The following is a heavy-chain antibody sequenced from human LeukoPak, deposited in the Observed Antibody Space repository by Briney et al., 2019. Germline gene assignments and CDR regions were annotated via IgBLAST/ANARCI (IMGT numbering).Heavy chain of an antibody. D-gene: IGHD3-22*01. CDR1: GFTFSSYG. CDR3: AKGYYYDSSGYYASNFDY. Sequence: GRSLRLSCAASGFTFSSYGMHWVRQAPGKGLEWVAVISYDGSNKYYADSVKGRFTISRDNSKNTLYLQMNSLRAEDTAVYYCAKGYYYDSSGYYASNFDYWGQGTLVTVSS. V-gene: IGHV3-30*18. J-gene: IGHJ4*02. CDR2: ISYDGSNK.